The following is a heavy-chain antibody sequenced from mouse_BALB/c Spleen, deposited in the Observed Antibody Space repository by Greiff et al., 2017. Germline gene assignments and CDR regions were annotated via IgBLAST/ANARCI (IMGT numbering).Heavy chain of an antibody. CDR1: GFTFSSYG. Sequence: EVQLVESGGGLVQPGGSLKLSCAASGFTFSSYGMSWVRQTPDKRLELVATINSNGGSTYYPDSVKGRFTISRDNAKNTLYLQMSSLKSEDTAMYYCASRSTMITTGFAYWGQGTLVTVSA. CDR3: ASRSTMITTGFAY. J-gene: IGHJ3*01. CDR2: INSNGGST. V-gene: IGHV5-6-3*01. D-gene: IGHD2-4*01.